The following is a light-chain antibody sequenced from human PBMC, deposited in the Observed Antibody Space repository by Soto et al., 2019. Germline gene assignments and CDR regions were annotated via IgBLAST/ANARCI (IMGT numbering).Light chain of an antibody. J-gene: IGKJ2*03. V-gene: IGKV1-39*01. CDR3: QQSYSTPYS. CDR1: QSIRNY. CDR2: DAS. Sequence: DIQMTQSPSSLSAFVGDRVTITCRASQSIRNYLNWYQQKPGKAPKLLIYDASSLQSGVPSRFSGSGSGTDFSLTINSPQPEDFATYYCQQSYSTPYSFGQGTKVKIK.